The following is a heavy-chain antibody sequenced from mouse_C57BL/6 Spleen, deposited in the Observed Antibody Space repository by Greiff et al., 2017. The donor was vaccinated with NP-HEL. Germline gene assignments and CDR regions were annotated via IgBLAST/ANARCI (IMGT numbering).Heavy chain of an antibody. D-gene: IGHD1-1*01. J-gene: IGHJ2*01. V-gene: IGHV5-9-1*02. CDR2: ISSGGDYI. Sequence: EVNLVESGAGLVKPGGSLKLSCAASGFTFSSYAMSWVRQTPEQRLEWVAYISSGGDYIYYADTVKGRFTISRDNARNTLYLQMSSLKSEDTARYYCTGERRSDSSSCYFDYWGQGTTLTVSS. CDR3: TGERRSDSSSCYFDY. CDR1: GFTFSSYA.